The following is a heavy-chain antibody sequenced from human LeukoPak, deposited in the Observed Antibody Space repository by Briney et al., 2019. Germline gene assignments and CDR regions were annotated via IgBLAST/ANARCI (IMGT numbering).Heavy chain of an antibody. CDR3: ASPAPPGSYHFLRSDAFDI. Sequence: VASVKVSCKASGYTFTSYYMHWVRQAPGQGLEWMGIINPSGGSTSYAQKFQGRVTMTRGTSTSTVYMELSSLRSEDTAVYYCASPAPPGSYHFLRSDAFDIWGQGTMVTVSS. D-gene: IGHD1-26*01. CDR2: INPSGGST. J-gene: IGHJ3*02. V-gene: IGHV1-46*01. CDR1: GYTFTSYY.